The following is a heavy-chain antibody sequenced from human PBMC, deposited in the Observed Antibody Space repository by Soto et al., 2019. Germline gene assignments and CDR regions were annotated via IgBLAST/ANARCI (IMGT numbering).Heavy chain of an antibody. CDR1: GFSFSSYG. CDR3: AKGGSSYARYFDR. V-gene: IGHV3-30*18. J-gene: IGHJ5*02. Sequence: QVQVVESGGGVVQPGRSLRLSCAASGFSFSSYGMHWVRQAPGKGLEWVAITSWDGNNKYYADSVRGRFTVSRDSSKNTLFLQMNSLRVEDTAMYYCAKGGSSYARYFDRWGQGTLVTVSS. D-gene: IGHD6-6*01. CDR2: TSWDGNNK.